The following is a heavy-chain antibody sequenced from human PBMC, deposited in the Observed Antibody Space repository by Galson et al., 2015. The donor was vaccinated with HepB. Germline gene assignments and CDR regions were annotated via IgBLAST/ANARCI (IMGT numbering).Heavy chain of an antibody. V-gene: IGHV1-58*01. D-gene: IGHD4-23*01. CDR3: AASGNSDYYYGMDV. Sequence: SVKVSCKASEFTFTSSAVQWVRQARGQRLEWIGWIVVGSGNTSYAQKFQERVTITRDMSTSTAYMELSSLRSEDTAVYYCAASGNSDYYYGMDVWGQGTTVTVSS. CDR2: IVVGSGNT. CDR1: EFTFTSSA. J-gene: IGHJ6*02.